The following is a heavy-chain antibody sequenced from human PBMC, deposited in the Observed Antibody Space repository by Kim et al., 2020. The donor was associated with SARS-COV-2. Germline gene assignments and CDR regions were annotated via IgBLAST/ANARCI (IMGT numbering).Heavy chain of an antibody. CDR3: AKDLPELPWGASYYGMDV. D-gene: IGHD1-26*01. J-gene: IGHJ6*02. V-gene: IGHV3-23*01. Sequence: KGRFTISSDNSKNTLYLQMNSLRAEDTAVYYCAKDLPELPWGASYYGMDVWGQGTTVTVSS.